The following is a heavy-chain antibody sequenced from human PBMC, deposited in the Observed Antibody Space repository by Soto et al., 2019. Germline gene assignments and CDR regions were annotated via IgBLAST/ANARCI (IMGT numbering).Heavy chain of an antibody. V-gene: IGHV1-8*01. CDR2: MNPSSGNT. J-gene: IGHJ6*03. D-gene: IGHD4-17*01. CDR3: ARGLDSVTTNYYYYMDV. Sequence: ASVKVSCKASGYTFTSYDINWVRQATGQGLEWMGWMNPSSGNTGYAQKFQGRVTMTRNTSISTAYMELSSLRSEDTAVYYCARGLDSVTTNYYYYMDVWGKGTTVTVS. CDR1: GYTFTSYD.